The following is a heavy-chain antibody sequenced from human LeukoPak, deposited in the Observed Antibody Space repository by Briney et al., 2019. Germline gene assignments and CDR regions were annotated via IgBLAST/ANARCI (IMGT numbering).Heavy chain of an antibody. Sequence: GESLKISCQAFGYRFSANWIGWVRQMPGKGLEWMGRIDPSDSYTNYSPSFQGHVTISADKSISTAYLQWSSLKASDTAIYYCARRQLPDAFDIWGQGTMVTVSS. D-gene: IGHD2-2*01. CDR1: GYRFSANW. J-gene: IGHJ3*02. CDR3: ARRQLPDAFDI. CDR2: IDPSDSYT. V-gene: IGHV5-10-1*01.